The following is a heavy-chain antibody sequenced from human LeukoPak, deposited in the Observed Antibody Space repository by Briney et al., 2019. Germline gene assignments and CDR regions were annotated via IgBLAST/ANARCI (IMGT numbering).Heavy chain of an antibody. V-gene: IGHV4-59*01. CDR3: ASSSPFSSPHAFDI. J-gene: IGHJ3*02. D-gene: IGHD6-13*01. CDR1: GGSISSYY. CDR2: IYYSGST. Sequence: SETLSLTCTVSGGSISSYYWSWIRQPPGKGLEWIGYIYYSGSTNYNPSLKSRVTISVDTSKNQFSLKLSSVTAADTAVYYCASSSPFSSPHAFDIWGQGXMVTVSS.